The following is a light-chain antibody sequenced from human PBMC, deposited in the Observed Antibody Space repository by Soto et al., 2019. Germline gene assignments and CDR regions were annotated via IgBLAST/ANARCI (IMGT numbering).Light chain of an antibody. CDR2: DAS. Sequence: EIVLTQSPATLSLSPGERATISCRASQSVSSYLAWYQQKPGQAPRLLIYDASNRATGSPARFSGSGSGTDSIPIIISREPQDFTVTYCHQQNNCPPLTFGRGTKVEIK. CDR1: QSVSSY. J-gene: IGKJ4*01. V-gene: IGKV3-11*01. CDR3: HQQNNCPPLT.